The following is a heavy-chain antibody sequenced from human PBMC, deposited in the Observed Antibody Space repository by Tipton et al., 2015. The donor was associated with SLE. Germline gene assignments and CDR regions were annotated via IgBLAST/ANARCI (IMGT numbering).Heavy chain of an antibody. CDR3: SRLIFGSHGMDL. CDR1: GGSVSSDRW. Sequence: TLSLTCSISGGSVSSDRWWSWVRRPPGKGLEWIGEVYHTGSSHSNPSLKSRVTLSVDKSRNVFSLSLSAVTAADTAVYYCSRLIFGSHGMDLWGQGTTVSVSS. V-gene: IGHV4-4*02. D-gene: IGHD3/OR15-3a*01. J-gene: IGHJ6*02. CDR2: VYHTGSS.